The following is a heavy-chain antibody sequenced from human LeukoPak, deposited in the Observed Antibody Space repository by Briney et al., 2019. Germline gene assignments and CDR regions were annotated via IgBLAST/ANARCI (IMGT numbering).Heavy chain of an antibody. CDR3: ATLVGIRGVMFPASYYFDY. CDR2: ISGSGGST. J-gene: IGHJ4*02. CDR1: GFTFSSYA. V-gene: IGHV3-23*01. Sequence: PGGSLRLSCAASGFTFSSYAMSWVRQAPGEGLEWGSAISGSGGSTYYADSVKGRFTISRDNSKNTLYLQMNSLRAEDTAVYYCATLVGIRGVMFPASYYFDYWGQGTLVTVSS. D-gene: IGHD3-10*01.